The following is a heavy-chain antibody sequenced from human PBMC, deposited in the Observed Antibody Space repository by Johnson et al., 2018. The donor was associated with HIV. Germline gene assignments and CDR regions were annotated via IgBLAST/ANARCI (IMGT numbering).Heavy chain of an antibody. D-gene: IGHD3-22*01. V-gene: IGHV3-30-3*01. J-gene: IGHJ3*02. CDR2: ISYDGSNK. CDR3: AREYYYDSSGTPVFDI. CDR1: GFTFSSYA. Sequence: QMQLVESGGGVVQPGRSLRLSCAASGFTFSSYAMHWVRQAPGKGLEWVAVISYDGSNKYYADSVKGRFTISRDNAENSLYLQMNSLRAEDTAVYYCAREYYYDSSGTPVFDIWGQGTMVTVSS.